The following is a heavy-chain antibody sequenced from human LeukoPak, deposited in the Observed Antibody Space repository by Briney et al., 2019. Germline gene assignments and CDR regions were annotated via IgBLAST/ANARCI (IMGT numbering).Heavy chain of an antibody. Sequence: GGSLRLSCAASGITFTGYAMTWVRQAPGKGLEWVFSIAGSGDTSFYADSVRGRFFFSRANSTANLYLRMNNLRVKATAFYSCATDRYCAGGCDYWHFDRWGRGTLVTVSS. V-gene: IGHV3-23*01. D-gene: IGHD2-21*01. CDR1: GITFTGYA. CDR2: IAGSGDTS. CDR3: ATDRYCAGGCDYWHFDR. J-gene: IGHJ2*01.